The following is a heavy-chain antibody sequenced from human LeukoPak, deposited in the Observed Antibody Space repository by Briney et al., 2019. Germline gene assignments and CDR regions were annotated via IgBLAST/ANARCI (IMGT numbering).Heavy chain of an antibody. CDR3: ANLGAVAGQRCFDY. Sequence: GGSLRLSCAASGFTFSSYAMSWVRQAPGKGLEWVSAISGSGGSTYYADSVKGRFTISRDNSKNTLYLQMNSLRAEDTAVYYCANLGAVAGQRCFDYWGQGTLVTVSS. CDR1: GFTFSSYA. V-gene: IGHV3-23*01. D-gene: IGHD6-19*01. J-gene: IGHJ4*02. CDR2: ISGSGGST.